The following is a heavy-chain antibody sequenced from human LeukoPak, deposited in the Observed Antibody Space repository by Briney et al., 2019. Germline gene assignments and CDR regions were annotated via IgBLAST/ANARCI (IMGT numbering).Heavy chain of an antibody. J-gene: IGHJ4*02. D-gene: IGHD5-24*01. CDR2: INQDGSEK. V-gene: IGHV3-7*01. CDR3: ARERDGRFFDY. Sequence: GGSLRLSCAVSGLIFRSYWMSWVRQAPGKGLEWVANINQDGSEKYFVDSVKGRFTISRDNAKNSLHLQMNTLRAEDTAVYYCARERDGRFFDYWGQGALVTVSS. CDR1: GLIFRSYW.